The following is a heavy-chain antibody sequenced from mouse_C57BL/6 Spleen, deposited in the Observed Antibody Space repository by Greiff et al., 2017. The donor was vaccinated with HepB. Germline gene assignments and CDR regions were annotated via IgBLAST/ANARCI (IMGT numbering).Heavy chain of an antibody. J-gene: IGHJ4*01. V-gene: IGHV1-19*01. Sequence: VQLKHSGPVLVKPGASVKMSCKASGYTFTDYYMNWVKQSHGKSLEWIGVINPYNGGTSYNQKFKGKATLTVDKSSSTAYMELNSLTSEDSAVYYCARRTYYSAYYAMDYWGQGTSVTVSS. D-gene: IGHD2-12*01. CDR3: ARRTYYSAYYAMDY. CDR1: GYTFTDYY. CDR2: INPYNGGT.